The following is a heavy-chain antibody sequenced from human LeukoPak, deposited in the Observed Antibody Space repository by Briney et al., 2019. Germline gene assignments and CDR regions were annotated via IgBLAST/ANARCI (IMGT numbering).Heavy chain of an antibody. CDR2: IFYSGTT. CDR3: ARTYCSGGSCHFDY. V-gene: IGHV4-59*08. CDR1: GGSIRSYY. D-gene: IGHD2-15*01. Sequence: SETLSLTCTVSGGSIRSYYWSWIRQPPGKGLEWVGYIFYSGTTDSNPSLKSRVTISVDTSKNRFSLKLSSVTAADTAVYYCARTYCSGGSCHFDYWGQGTLVTVSS. J-gene: IGHJ4*02.